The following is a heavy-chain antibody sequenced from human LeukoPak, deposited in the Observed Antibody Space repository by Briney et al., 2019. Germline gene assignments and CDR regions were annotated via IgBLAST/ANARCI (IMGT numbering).Heavy chain of an antibody. Sequence: GGSLRHSCAASRFTFSNYWMHWVRQAPGKGLVWVSRINSDGSSISYADSVKGRFTISRDNAKNTLYLQMNSLRAEDTSVYYCARRAAALGAFDYWGQGALVTVSS. CDR2: INSDGSSI. J-gene: IGHJ4*02. CDR3: ARRAAALGAFDY. D-gene: IGHD6-13*01. CDR1: RFTFSNYW. V-gene: IGHV3-74*01.